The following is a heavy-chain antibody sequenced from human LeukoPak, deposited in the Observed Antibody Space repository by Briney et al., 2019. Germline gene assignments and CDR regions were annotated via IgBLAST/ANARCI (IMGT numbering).Heavy chain of an antibody. CDR3: ARVFRRRHDFSDYGRPYDAFDV. CDR2: IMPLFGTT. Sequence: SVKVSCKASRGSYAISWVRQAPGRGLEWVGGIMPLFGTTNYAQNFEDRVTITADTSTNTVYMEVSSLRSEDTAIYYCARVFRRRHDFSDYGRPYDAFDVWGQGTLVTVSS. CDR1: RGSYA. J-gene: IGHJ3*01. V-gene: IGHV1-69*06. D-gene: IGHD4-17*01.